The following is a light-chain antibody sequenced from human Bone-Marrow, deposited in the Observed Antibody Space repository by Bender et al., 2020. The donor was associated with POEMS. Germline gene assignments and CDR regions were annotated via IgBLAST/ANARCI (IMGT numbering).Light chain of an antibody. J-gene: IGLJ1*01. CDR2: TNN. Sequence: QSVLTQPPSVSGTPGQRVTISCSGSGSNIGGYPVNWYQQLPGTAPRLLIYTNNERPSGVPDRFSGSKSGTSASLAITGLQAEDEADYYCCSYAGSYTYVFGTGTKVTVL. CDR1: GSNIGGYP. CDR3: CSYAGSYTYV. V-gene: IGLV1-44*01.